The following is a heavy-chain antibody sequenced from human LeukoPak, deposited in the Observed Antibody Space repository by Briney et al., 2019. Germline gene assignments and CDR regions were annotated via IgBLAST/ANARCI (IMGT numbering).Heavy chain of an antibody. CDR3: ARRSMKYCGGDCPTPYYYYYYMDV. CDR1: GGSISSYY. CDR2: IYYSGST. Sequence: SETLSLTCTVSGGSISSYYWSWIRQPPGKGLEWIGYIYYSGSTNYNPSLKSRVTISVDTSKNQFSLKLSSVTAADTAVYYCARRSMKYCGGDCPTPYYYYYYMDVWGKGTTVTISS. D-gene: IGHD2-21*02. J-gene: IGHJ6*03. V-gene: IGHV4-59*01.